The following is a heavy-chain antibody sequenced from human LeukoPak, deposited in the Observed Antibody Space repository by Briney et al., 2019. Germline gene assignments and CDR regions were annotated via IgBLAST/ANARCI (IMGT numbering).Heavy chain of an antibody. CDR2: IYPGDSET. J-gene: IGHJ4*02. D-gene: IGHD5-24*01. CDR1: GYSFTNYY. Sequence: GESLKISCKASGYSFTNYYIAWVRQMPGKGLEWMGIIYPGDSETRYSPSFQDQVIISVDRSIDTAYLQWNSLRASDTAMYYCARRVEMATNHPYFDFWGQGSQVTVSS. CDR3: ARRVEMATNHPYFDF. V-gene: IGHV5-51*01.